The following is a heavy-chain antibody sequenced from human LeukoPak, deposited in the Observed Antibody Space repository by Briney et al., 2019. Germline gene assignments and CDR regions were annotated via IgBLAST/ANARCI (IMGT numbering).Heavy chain of an antibody. J-gene: IGHJ4*02. Sequence: ASVKVSCKASGYTFTSYGISWVRQAPGQGLEGMGWISAYNGNTNYAQKLQGRVTMTTDTSTSTAYMELRSLRSDDTAVYYCASCLRLRELSFSLFDYWGQGTLVTVSS. CDR3: ASCLRLRELSFSLFDY. CDR1: GYTFTSYG. CDR2: ISAYNGNT. D-gene: IGHD3-16*02. V-gene: IGHV1-18*04.